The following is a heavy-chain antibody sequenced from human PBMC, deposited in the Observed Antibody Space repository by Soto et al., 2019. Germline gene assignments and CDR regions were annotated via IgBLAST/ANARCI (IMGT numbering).Heavy chain of an antibody. CDR2: SYDGSKE. J-gene: IGHJ6*02. Sequence: QVELIQSGGGEVQPGRSLRLSCEASGFIFTNYGMHWVRQAPGKGLEWVAVSYDGSKEYYADSVKGRFTISRDNFKNTLYLQMNSLRAEDTAVYYCAKERYGQLYLEDYGMDVWGQGTTVTVSS. D-gene: IGHD3-16*01. V-gene: IGHV3-30*18. CDR3: AKERYGQLYLEDYGMDV. CDR1: GFIFTNYG.